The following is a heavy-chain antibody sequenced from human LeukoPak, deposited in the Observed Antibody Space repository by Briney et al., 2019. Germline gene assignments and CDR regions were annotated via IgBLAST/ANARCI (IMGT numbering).Heavy chain of an antibody. J-gene: IGHJ6*02. Sequence: GGSLRLSCAASGFTFSTYAMHWVRQAPGKGLEWVAVISYDGSNKYYADSVKGRLTISRDNSKNTLYLQMNSLRAEDTAVYYCASQDRLIVVVVGATVSSDCGMDVWGQGTTVTVSS. V-gene: IGHV3-30-3*01. CDR3: ASQDRLIVVVVGATVSSDCGMDV. D-gene: IGHD2-15*01. CDR1: GFTFSTYA. CDR2: ISYDGSNK.